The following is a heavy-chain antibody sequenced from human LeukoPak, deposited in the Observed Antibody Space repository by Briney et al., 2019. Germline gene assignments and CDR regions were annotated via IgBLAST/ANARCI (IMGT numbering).Heavy chain of an antibody. CDR3: ARLEATLGHFDY. J-gene: IGHJ4*02. Sequence: SETLSLTCTVSSGSIGSSSYYWGWIRQPPGKGLEWIANIYYSGSTYYNPSLKSRVTISVDTSNNHFSLKLSSVTAADTAVYYCARLEATLGHFDYWGQGTLVTVSS. CDR2: IYYSGST. D-gene: IGHD5-12*01. CDR1: SGSIGSSSYY. V-gene: IGHV4-39*01.